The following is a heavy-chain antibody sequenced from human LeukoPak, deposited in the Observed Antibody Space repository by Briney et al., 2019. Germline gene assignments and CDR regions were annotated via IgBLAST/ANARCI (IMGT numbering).Heavy chain of an antibody. Sequence: GGSLRLSCAASGFTVSSNYMSWVRQAPGKGLEWVAVIYSGGSTYYADSVKGRFTISRDNSKNTLYLQMNSLRAEDTAVYYCAREWCGGSCYEALELDYWGQGTLVTVSS. CDR1: GFTVSSNY. J-gene: IGHJ4*02. D-gene: IGHD2-15*01. CDR3: AREWCGGSCYEALELDY. V-gene: IGHV3-53*01. CDR2: IYSGGST.